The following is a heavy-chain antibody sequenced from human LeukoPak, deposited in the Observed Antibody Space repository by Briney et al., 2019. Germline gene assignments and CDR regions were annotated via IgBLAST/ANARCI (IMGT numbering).Heavy chain of an antibody. CDR2: INPNSGDT. J-gene: IGHJ4*02. D-gene: IGHD2-2*01. CDR3: ARDRVVVPAAFDY. CDR1: GYIFTGYF. V-gene: IGHV1-2*02. Sequence: ASVNVSCKASGYIFTGYFLQWVRQAPGKELVWLGWINPNSGDTHYAQKFQGRVTMTRDTSISTACMELSRLRSDDTAVYYCARDRVVVPAAFDYWGQGTLVTVSS.